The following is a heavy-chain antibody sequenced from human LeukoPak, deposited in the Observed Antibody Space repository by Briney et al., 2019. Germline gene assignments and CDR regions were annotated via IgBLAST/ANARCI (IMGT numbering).Heavy chain of an antibody. Sequence: GGSLRLSCAASGFTFNDYAMHWVRQAPGKGLEWVSVIYSGGSTYYADSVKGRFTISRDNSKNTLYLQMNSLRAEDTAVYYCASLYDSSGPMGDWGQGTLVTVSS. CDR3: ASLYDSSGPMGD. CDR2: IYSGGST. D-gene: IGHD3-22*01. V-gene: IGHV3-53*01. J-gene: IGHJ4*02. CDR1: GFTFNDYA.